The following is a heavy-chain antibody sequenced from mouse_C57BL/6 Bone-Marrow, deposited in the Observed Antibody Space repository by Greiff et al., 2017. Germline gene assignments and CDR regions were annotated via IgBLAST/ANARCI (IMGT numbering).Heavy chain of an antibody. CDR2: IGPKSGGT. CDR1: GYTFTSYW. CDR3: ARDSIYYGSYYAMDY. D-gene: IGHD2-1*01. V-gene: IGHV1-72*01. J-gene: IGHJ4*01. Sequence: VQLQQPGAELVKPGASVKLSCTASGYTFTSYWMHWVKQRPGRGLEWIGRIGPKSGGTKYNEKFKSKATLTVDKPSSIAYMQLSSLTSEDSAVYYCARDSIYYGSYYAMDYWGQGTSVTVSS.